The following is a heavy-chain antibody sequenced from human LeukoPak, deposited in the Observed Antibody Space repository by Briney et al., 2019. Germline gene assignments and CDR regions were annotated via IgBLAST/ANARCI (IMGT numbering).Heavy chain of an antibody. CDR1: GGTFSSYA. CDR2: IIPILGRA. Sequence: AVKVSCKASGGTFSSYAISWVRQAPGQGLEWMGRIIPILGRANYAQKFQGRVTITADKSTSTAYLELSSLRSEDTAVYYCARGTYYYASSGRANWFDPWGQGTLVTVSS. J-gene: IGHJ5*02. D-gene: IGHD3-22*01. V-gene: IGHV1-69*04. CDR3: ARGTYYYASSGRANWFDP.